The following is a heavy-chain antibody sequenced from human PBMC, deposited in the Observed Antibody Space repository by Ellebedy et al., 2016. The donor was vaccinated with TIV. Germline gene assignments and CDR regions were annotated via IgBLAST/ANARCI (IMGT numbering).Heavy chain of an antibody. Sequence: GESLKISCAASGFPISNFWMAWVRQAPGKGLQWVGNTKEDGSERYYVDSVRGRFTISSDNTKNSLYLEMNSLRVEDTAVYYCARDRGYDTFDYWGQGILVTVSS. CDR1: GFPISNFW. CDR3: ARDRGYDTFDY. CDR2: TKEDGSER. J-gene: IGHJ4*02. V-gene: IGHV3-7*01. D-gene: IGHD5-12*01.